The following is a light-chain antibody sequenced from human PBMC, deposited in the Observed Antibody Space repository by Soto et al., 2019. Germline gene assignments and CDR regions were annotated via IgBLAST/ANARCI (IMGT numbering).Light chain of an antibody. CDR1: SSDVGSGDV. Sequence: QSALTQPASVSGSPGQSITISCTGTSSDVGSGDVVSWYQHYPGKAPQLIIYDVTKRPSGVPDRFSGSKSGNTASLTVSGLQAEDEADYFCGSYAGTKNFVVFGGGTKLTVL. J-gene: IGLJ2*01. V-gene: IGLV2-8*01. CDR3: GSYAGTKNFVV. CDR2: DVT.